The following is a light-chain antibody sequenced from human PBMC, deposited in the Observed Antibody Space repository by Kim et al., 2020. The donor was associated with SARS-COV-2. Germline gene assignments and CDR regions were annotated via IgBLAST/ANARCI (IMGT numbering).Light chain of an antibody. V-gene: IGKV3-20*01. CDR1: QSVSSSY. CDR3: QQYGSSPPYT. Sequence: EIVLTQSPGTLSLSPGERATLSCRASQSVSSSYLAWYQQKPGQAPRLLIYGASSRATGIPDRFSGSGSGTDFTLTISRLEPEDFAVYYWQQYGSSPPYTFGEETKLEI. J-gene: IGKJ2*01. CDR2: GAS.